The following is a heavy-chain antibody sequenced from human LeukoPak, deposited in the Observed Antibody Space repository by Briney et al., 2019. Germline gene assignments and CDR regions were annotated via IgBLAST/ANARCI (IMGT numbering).Heavy chain of an antibody. CDR2: INHSGST. CDR1: GGSFSGYY. Sequence: SETLSLTCAVYGGSFSGYYWSWIRQPPGKGLEWIGEINHSGSTNYNPSLKSRGTISVDTSKNQFSLKLSSVTAADTAVYYCARGLARYCSSTSCYRNWFDPWGQGTLVTVSS. D-gene: IGHD2-2*02. CDR3: ARGLARYCSSTSCYRNWFDP. J-gene: IGHJ5*02. V-gene: IGHV4-34*01.